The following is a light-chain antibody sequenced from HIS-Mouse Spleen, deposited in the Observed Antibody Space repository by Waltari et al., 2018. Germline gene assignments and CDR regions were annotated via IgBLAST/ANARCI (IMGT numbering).Light chain of an antibody. J-gene: IGKJ4*01. Sequence: EIVMTQSPATLSVSPGERATLSCRASQSVSRNLAWYQQKPGQAPRLLIYGAPTRATGIPARFSGSGSGTEFTLTISSLQSEDFAVYYCQQYNNWPPLTFGGGTKVEIK. CDR3: QQYNNWPPLT. CDR1: QSVSRN. CDR2: GAP. V-gene: IGKV3-15*01.